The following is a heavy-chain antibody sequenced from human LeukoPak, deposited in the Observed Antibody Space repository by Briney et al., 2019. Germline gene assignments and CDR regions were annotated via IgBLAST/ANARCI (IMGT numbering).Heavy chain of an antibody. D-gene: IGHD3-10*01. Sequence: SETLSLTCAVYGGSFSGYYWGWIRQPPGKGLEWIGEINHSGSTNYNPSLKSRVTISVDTSKNQFSLRLSSVTAADTAVYYCARGPYYYGSGSYYWFDPWGQGTLVTVSS. CDR2: INHSGST. CDR3: ARGPYYYGSGSYYWFDP. V-gene: IGHV4-34*01. J-gene: IGHJ5*02. CDR1: GGSFSGYY.